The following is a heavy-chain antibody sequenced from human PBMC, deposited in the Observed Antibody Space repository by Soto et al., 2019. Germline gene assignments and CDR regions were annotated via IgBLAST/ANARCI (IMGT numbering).Heavy chain of an antibody. CDR3: ARGAGSSPAPIFYYGMDV. J-gene: IGHJ6*02. Sequence: QVQLVQSGAEVKKPGSSVKVSCKASGGTFSSYAISWVRQAPGQGLEWMGGIIPIFGTANYAQKFQGRVTITAYESTSTAYMELSSLRSEDTAVYYCARGAGSSPAPIFYYGMDVWDQGTTVTVSS. CDR1: GGTFSSYA. V-gene: IGHV1-69*01. CDR2: IIPIFGTA. D-gene: IGHD6-13*01.